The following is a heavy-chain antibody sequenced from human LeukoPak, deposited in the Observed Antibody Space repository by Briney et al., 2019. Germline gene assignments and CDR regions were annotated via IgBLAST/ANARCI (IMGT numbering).Heavy chain of an antibody. CDR1: GFTFDDYA. CDR2: ISWNSGSI. Sequence: GGSLRLSCAASGFTFDDYAMHWVRQAPGKGLEWVSGISWNSGSIGYADSVKGRFTISRDNAKNSLYLQMNSLRAEDTALYYCAKDSGLAVAGTGGFDYWGQGTLVTVSS. V-gene: IGHV3-9*01. D-gene: IGHD6-19*01. J-gene: IGHJ4*02. CDR3: AKDSGLAVAGTGGFDY.